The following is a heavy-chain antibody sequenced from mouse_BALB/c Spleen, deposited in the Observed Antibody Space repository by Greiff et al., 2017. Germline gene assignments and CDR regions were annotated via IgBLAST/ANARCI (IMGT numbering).Heavy chain of an antibody. CDR3: ARDKHYGNYVPFAY. V-gene: IGHV5-17*02. CDR2: ISSGSSTI. D-gene: IGHD2-1*01. Sequence: EVKLMESGGGLVQPGGSRKLSCAASGFTFSSFGMHWVRQAPEKGLEWVAYISSGSSTIYYADTVKGRFTISRDNPKNTLFLQMTSLKSEDTAMYYCARDKHYGNYVPFAYWGQGTLVTVSA. J-gene: IGHJ3*01. CDR1: GFTFSSFG.